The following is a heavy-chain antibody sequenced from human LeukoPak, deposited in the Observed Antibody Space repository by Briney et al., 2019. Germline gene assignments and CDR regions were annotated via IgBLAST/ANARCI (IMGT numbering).Heavy chain of an antibody. V-gene: IGHV4-59*01. D-gene: IGHD5-12*01. CDR3: ARLGGYAMYNWFDP. CDR1: GGSISSYY. CDR2: IYYSGST. Sequence: PSETLSLTCTVSGGSISSYYWSWTRQPPGKGLEWIGYIYYSGSTNYNPSLKSRVTISVDTSKNQFSLKLSSVTAADTAVYYCARLGGYAMYNWFDPWGQGTLVTVSS. J-gene: IGHJ5*02.